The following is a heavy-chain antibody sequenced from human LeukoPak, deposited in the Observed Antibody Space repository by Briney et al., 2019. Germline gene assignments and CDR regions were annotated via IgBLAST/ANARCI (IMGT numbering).Heavy chain of an antibody. CDR3: ARALRTVWGYYFDY. D-gene: IGHD4-17*01. CDR2: LRYDGTNQ. CDR1: GFTFSSYG. V-gene: IGHV3-30*02. Sequence: GGSLRLSCTASGFTFSSYGMHWVRQAPGKGLDWVAFLRYDGTNQYYADSVKGRFTISRDNARNSLYLLMNSLRAEDTAVYYCARALRTVWGYYFDYWGQGTLVTVSS. J-gene: IGHJ4*02.